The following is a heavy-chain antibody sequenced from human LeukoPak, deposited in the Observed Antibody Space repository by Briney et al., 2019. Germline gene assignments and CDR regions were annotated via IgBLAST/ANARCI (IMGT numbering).Heavy chain of an antibody. CDR2: IYHSGST. CDR3: AKDPQSYSSSWSD. V-gene: IGHV4-4*02. CDR1: GGSISSSNW. Sequence: SGTLSLTCAVSGGSISSSNWWSWVRQPPGKGLEWIGEIYHSGSTNYNPSLKSRVTISVDKSKNQFSLKLSSVTAADTAVYYCAKDPQSYSSSWSDWGQGTLVTVSS. D-gene: IGHD6-13*01. J-gene: IGHJ4*02.